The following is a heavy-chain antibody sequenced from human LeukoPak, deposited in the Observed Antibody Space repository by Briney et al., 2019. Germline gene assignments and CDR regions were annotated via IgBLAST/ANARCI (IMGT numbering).Heavy chain of an antibody. CDR1: GFTFTTYS. V-gene: IGHV3-21*01. J-gene: IGHJ4*02. CDR3: ARGHTAVTRHFDF. Sequence: PGGSLRLSCEASGFTFTTYSMAWVRQAPGKGLEWVSIISSGSSAIFSADALKGRFTISRDDAKNLLYLDMNSLRAEDTAVYYCARGHTAVTRHFDFWGQGTLVTVSS. CDR2: ISSGSSAI. D-gene: IGHD4-17*01.